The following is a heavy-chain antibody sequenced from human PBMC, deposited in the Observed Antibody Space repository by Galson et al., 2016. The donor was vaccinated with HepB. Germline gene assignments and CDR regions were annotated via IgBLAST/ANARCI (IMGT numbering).Heavy chain of an antibody. CDR3: ARDSIVSYTSRKKPKNWFDP. CDR2: LWFDGNNK. CDR1: GFNFSSYA. J-gene: IGHJ5*02. D-gene: IGHD6-13*01. V-gene: IGHV3-33*01. Sequence: SLRLSCAASGFNFSSYAMHWVRQAPGKGLEWVAVLWFDGNNKNYADSVKGRFTISRDSSNNTLYLQMNSLRADDTAVYYCARDSIVSYTSRKKPKNWFDPWGQGTLVTVSS.